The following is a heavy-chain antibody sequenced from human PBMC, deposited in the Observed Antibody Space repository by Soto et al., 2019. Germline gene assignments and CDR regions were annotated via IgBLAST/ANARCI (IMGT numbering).Heavy chain of an antibody. CDR2: IYHSGNT. CDR3: ARGNGIRENWFDP. V-gene: IGHV4-38-2*01. D-gene: IGHD1-20*01. CDR1: GYSISSGYY. J-gene: IGHJ5*02. Sequence: SETLSLTCAVSGYSISSGYYLGWIRQPPGKGLEWIGSIYHSGNTYYNPSLKSRVTISVDTSKNQFPLKLSSVTAADTAVYYCARGNGIRENWFDPWGQGTLVTVSS.